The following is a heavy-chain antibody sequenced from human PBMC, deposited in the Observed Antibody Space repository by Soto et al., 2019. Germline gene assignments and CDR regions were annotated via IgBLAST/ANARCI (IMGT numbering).Heavy chain of an antibody. J-gene: IGHJ4*02. V-gene: IGHV3-48*02. CDR1: GFSFGRYA. Sequence: EVQLVESGGGLVQPGGSLRLSCAATGFSFGRYAMNWVRQPPGKGLEWVAYISASSTNIDYADSVKGRFTVSRDNARNSLSLQMNSLRDEDTAVCCCASYESLGQHLVYHFDNWGQGTLVTGSS. CDR2: ISASSTNI. CDR3: ASYESLGQHLVYHFDN. D-gene: IGHD6-13*01.